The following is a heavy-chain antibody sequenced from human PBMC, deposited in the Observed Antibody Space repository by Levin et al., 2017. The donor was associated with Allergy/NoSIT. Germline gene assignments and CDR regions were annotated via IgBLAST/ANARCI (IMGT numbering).Heavy chain of an antibody. CDR1: GFTFSDYY. CDR3: ARVKGSDSIDY. CDR2: ISTRGDTI. V-gene: IGHV3-11*01. Sequence: GESLKISCAASGFTFSDYYMSWVRQAPGKGLEWVSYISTRGDTINYADSVKGRFTISRDNAKNSLYLQMDSLRAEDTAVYYCARVKGSDSIDYWGQGTLVTVSS. D-gene: IGHD2-21*02. J-gene: IGHJ4*02.